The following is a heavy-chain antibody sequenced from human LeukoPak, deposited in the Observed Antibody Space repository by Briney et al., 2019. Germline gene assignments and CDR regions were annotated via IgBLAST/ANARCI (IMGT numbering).Heavy chain of an antibody. CDR2: IYHSGST. CDR3: ARHLIDSGYDYSDY. CDR1: GYSISSGYY. V-gene: IGHV4-38-2*02. D-gene: IGHD5-12*01. J-gene: IGHJ4*02. Sequence: SETLSLTCTVSGYSISSGYYWGWVRQPPGKGLEWIGSIYHSGSTYYNPSLKSRVTISVDTSKNQFSLKLSSVTAADTAVYYCARHLIDSGYDYSDYWGQGTLVTVSS.